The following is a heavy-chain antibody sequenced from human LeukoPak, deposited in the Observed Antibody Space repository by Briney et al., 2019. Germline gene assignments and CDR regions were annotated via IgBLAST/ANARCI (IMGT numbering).Heavy chain of an antibody. Sequence: SETLSLTCTVSGGSISSYYWSWIRQPPGEGLEWIGYIYYSGSTDYNPSLKRRVTISVETSKNQFSLKLSSLTAADTAVYYCAREGVTKYYFDYWGQGTLVTVSS. V-gene: IGHV4-59*01. CDR1: GGSISSYY. D-gene: IGHD4-11*01. CDR2: IYYSGST. CDR3: AREGVTKYYFDY. J-gene: IGHJ4*02.